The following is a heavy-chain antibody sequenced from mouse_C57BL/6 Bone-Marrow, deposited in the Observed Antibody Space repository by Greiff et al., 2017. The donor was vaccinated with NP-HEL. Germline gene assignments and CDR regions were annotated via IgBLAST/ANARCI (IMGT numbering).Heavy chain of an antibody. CDR2: IHPNSGST. Sequence: QVQLQQSGAELVKPGASVKLSCKASGYTFTSYWMHWVKQRPGQGLEWIGMIHPNSGSTNYNEKFKSKATLTVDKSSSTAYMQLSSLTSEDSAVYYCARRGELSSFSYWGQGTTLTVSS. D-gene: IGHD1-1*02. J-gene: IGHJ2*01. CDR3: ARRGELSSFSY. CDR1: GYTFTSYW. V-gene: IGHV1-64*01.